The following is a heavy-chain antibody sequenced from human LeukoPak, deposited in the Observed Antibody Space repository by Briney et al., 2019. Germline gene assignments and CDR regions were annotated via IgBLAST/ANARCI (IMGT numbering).Heavy chain of an antibody. J-gene: IGHJ3*02. Sequence: SETLSLTCTVSGGSISGYYWGWIRQPPGKGLEWIGSIYYSGSTYYNPSLKSRVTISVDTSKNQFSLKLSSVTAADTAVYYCARQRYSGYDPGDAFDIWGQGTMVTVSS. V-gene: IGHV4-39*01. CDR2: IYYSGST. CDR1: GGSISGYY. D-gene: IGHD5-12*01. CDR3: ARQRYSGYDPGDAFDI.